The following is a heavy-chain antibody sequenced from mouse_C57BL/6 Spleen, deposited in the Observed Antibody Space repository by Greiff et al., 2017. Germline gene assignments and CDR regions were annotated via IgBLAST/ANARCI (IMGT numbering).Heavy chain of an antibody. J-gene: IGHJ2*01. CDR3: ARSYYGSSYQYYFDY. Sequence: QVQLQQSGAELVKPGASVKISCKASGYAFSSYWMNWVKQRPGKGLEWIGQIYPGDGDTNYNGKFKGKATLTADKSSSTAYMQLSSLTSEDSAVYFCARSYYGSSYQYYFDYWGQGTTLTVSS. D-gene: IGHD1-1*01. CDR2: IYPGDGDT. V-gene: IGHV1-80*01. CDR1: GYAFSSYW.